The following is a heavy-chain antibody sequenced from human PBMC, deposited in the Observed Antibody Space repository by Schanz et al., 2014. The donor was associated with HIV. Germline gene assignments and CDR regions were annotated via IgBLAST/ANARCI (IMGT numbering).Heavy chain of an antibody. CDR2: ISATGGST. CDR3: AKDKSRHTYSSSSIFDP. CDR1: GLNVSNNY. Sequence: EVQLLESGGGLEQPGGSLRLSCAASGLNVSNNYMSWVRQAPGKGLEWVSAISATGGSTYYADSVKGRFTISRDNSKNTLYLQMNSLRPEDTAVYYCAKDKSRHTYSSSSIFDPWGQGTLVTVSS. D-gene: IGHD6-13*01. J-gene: IGHJ5*02. V-gene: IGHV3-23*01.